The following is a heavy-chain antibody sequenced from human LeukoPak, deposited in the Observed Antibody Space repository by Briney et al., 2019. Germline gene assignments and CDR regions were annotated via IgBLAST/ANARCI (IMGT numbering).Heavy chain of an antibody. Sequence: KSSETLSLTCTVSGGSISSYYRSWIRQPPGKGLEWIGYIYYSGSTHYNPSLKSRVTISVDTSKNQFSLKLSSVTAADTAVYYCARTEESGYSYRYFGYYYYMDVWGKGTTVTVSS. CDR2: IYYSGST. CDR1: GGSISSYY. J-gene: IGHJ6*03. CDR3: ARTEESGYSYRYFGYYYYMDV. D-gene: IGHD5-18*01. V-gene: IGHV4-59*01.